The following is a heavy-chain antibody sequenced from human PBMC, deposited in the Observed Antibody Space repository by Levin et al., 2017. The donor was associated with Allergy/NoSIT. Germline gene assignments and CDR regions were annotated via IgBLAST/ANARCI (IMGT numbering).Heavy chain of an antibody. D-gene: IGHD2-2*02. CDR2: ISYDGSNK. V-gene: IGHV3-30*18. CDR1: GFTFSSYG. CDR3: AKDLTGPVVPAAISEGGVFDY. Sequence: GGSLRLSCAASGFTFSSYGMHWVRQAPGKGLEWVAVISYDGSNKYYADSVKGRFTISRDNSKNTLYLQMNSLRAEDTAVYYCAKDLTGPVVPAAISEGGVFDYWGQGTLVTVSS. J-gene: IGHJ4*02.